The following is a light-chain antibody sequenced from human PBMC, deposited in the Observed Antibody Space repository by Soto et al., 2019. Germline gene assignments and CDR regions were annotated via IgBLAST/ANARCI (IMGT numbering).Light chain of an antibody. CDR2: GAS. CDR3: HQYHTAPWT. Sequence: EIVLTQSPGTLSLSPGERATLSCRASQGVSTSLAWYQQKPGQAPRLLVYGASNRATGIPDRFSGSGSGTDFTLTISRLEPEDFAVYDCHQYHTAPWTFGQGTKVEIK. V-gene: IGKV3-20*01. J-gene: IGKJ1*01. CDR1: QGVSTS.